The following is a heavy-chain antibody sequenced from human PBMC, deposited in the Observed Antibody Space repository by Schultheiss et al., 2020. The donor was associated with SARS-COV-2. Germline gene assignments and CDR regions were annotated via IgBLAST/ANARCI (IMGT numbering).Heavy chain of an antibody. J-gene: IGHJ6*03. CDR2: ISYDGSNK. CDR3: ARDKGWLRGGYYYYYMDV. V-gene: IGHV3-30-3*01. Sequence: GGSLRLSCAASGFTFSSYAMHWVRQAPGKGLEWVAVISYDGSNKYYADSVKGRFTISRDNSKNTLYLQMNSLRAEDTAVYYCARDKGWLRGGYYYYYMDVWGKGTTVTVSS. D-gene: IGHD5-12*01. CDR1: GFTFSSYA.